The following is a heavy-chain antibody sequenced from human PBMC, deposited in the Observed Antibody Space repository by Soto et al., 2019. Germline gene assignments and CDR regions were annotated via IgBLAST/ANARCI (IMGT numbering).Heavy chain of an antibody. V-gene: IGHV3-21*01. CDR2: ISSSSSYI. J-gene: IGHJ6*03. D-gene: IGHD3-9*01. CDR1: GFTFSSYS. CDR3: ARVRILTGYSPHYYYYYYMDV. Sequence: EVQLVESGGGLVKPGGSLRLSCAASGFTFSSYSMNWVRQAPGKGLEWVSSISSSSSYIYYADSVKGRFTISRDNAKNSLYLQMNSLRAEDTAVYYCARVRILTGYSPHYYYYYYMDVWGKGTTVTVSS.